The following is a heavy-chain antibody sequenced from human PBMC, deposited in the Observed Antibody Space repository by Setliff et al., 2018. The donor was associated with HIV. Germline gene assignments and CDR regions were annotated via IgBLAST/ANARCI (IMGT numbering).Heavy chain of an antibody. J-gene: IGHJ3*02. CDR2: IIPIFGTA. Sequence: ASVKVSCKASGGTFSSYAISWVRQAPGQGLEWMGGIIPIFGTANYAQKFQGRVTITTDEPTSTAYMELSSLRSEDTAVYYCARDRAHYYDSSGQMPFDIWGQGTMVTVSS. CDR3: ARDRAHYYDSSGQMPFDI. CDR1: GGTFSSYA. V-gene: IGHV1-69*05. D-gene: IGHD3-22*01.